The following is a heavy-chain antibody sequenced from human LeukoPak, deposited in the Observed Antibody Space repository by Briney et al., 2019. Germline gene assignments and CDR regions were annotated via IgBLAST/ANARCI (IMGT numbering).Heavy chain of an antibody. CDR2: IWSDGSNQ. J-gene: IGHJ4*02. V-gene: IGHV3-33*01. Sequence: GRSLRLSCAASGFTFSTFAMHWVRQAPGKGLVVVAVIWSDGSNQYYADSVRGRFTISRDNSKNTLYLQMNTLRAEDTAVYYCATDLGGLGNYWGQGTLVTVSS. CDR1: GFTFSTFA. CDR3: ATDLGGLGNY. D-gene: IGHD4-23*01.